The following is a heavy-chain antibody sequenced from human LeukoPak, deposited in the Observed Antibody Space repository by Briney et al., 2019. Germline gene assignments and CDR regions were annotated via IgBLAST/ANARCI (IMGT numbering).Heavy chain of an antibody. D-gene: IGHD3-22*01. Sequence: VASVKVSCTASGYTFTGYYMHWVRQAPGQGLEWMGWINPNSGGTNYAQKFQGRVTMTRDTSISTAYMELSRLRSDDTAVYYCARELFTVDYYDSSGYYYWGQGTLVTVSS. CDR1: GYTFTGYY. CDR3: ARELFTVDYYDSSGYYY. V-gene: IGHV1-2*02. J-gene: IGHJ4*02. CDR2: INPNSGGT.